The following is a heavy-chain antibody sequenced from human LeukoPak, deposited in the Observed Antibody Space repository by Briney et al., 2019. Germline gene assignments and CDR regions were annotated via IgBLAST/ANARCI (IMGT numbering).Heavy chain of an antibody. CDR2: IYYSGST. Sequence: SETLSLTSTVSGGSISSYYWSWIRQPPGKGLEWIGYIYYSGSTNYNPSLKSRVTISVDTSKNQFSLKLSSVTAADTAVYCCARHLPSAVAGTSDGMDVWGQGTTVTVSS. D-gene: IGHD6-19*01. CDR3: ARHLPSAVAGTSDGMDV. J-gene: IGHJ6*02. V-gene: IGHV4-59*08. CDR1: GGSISSYY.